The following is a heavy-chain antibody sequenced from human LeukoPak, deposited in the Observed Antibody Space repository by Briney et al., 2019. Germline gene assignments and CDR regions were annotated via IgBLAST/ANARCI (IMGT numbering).Heavy chain of an antibody. J-gene: IGHJ5*02. CDR3: AKGGYASCFDP. CDR2: IKRDGSNT. Sequence: QTGGSLRLSCEASGFTFSEHSMSWVRQAPGKGQEWVSTIKRDGSNTYYTDSVEGRFTISRDNSKNTLYLEMNTLRAEDTAVYYCAKGGYASCFDPWGQGTQVTVSS. V-gene: IGHV3-23*05. CDR1: GFTFSEHS. D-gene: IGHD2-15*01.